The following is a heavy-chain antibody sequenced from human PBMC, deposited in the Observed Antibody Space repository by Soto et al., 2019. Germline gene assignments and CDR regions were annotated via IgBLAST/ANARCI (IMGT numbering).Heavy chain of an antibody. CDR2: IIPIFGTA. CDR3: TLWSGTTLRVRSKYYFDY. J-gene: IGHJ4*02. CDR1: GGTFSSYA. D-gene: IGHD1-1*01. Sequence: ASVKVSCKASGGTFSSYAISWVRQAPGQGLEWMGGIIPIFGTANYAQKFQGRVTITADESTSTAYMELSSLRSEDTAVYYCTLWSGTTLRVRSKYYFDYWGQGTLVTVSS. V-gene: IGHV1-69*01.